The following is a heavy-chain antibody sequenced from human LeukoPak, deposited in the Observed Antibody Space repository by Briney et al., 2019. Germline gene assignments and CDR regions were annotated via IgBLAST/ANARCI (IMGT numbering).Heavy chain of an antibody. CDR3: ARLIRRFGVFNWFDP. D-gene: IGHD3-10*01. Sequence: SETLSLTCAVYGGSFSDYYWSWIRQPPGKGLEWIGEINHSGSTNYNPSLKSRVTISVDTSKDQFSLKLSSVTAADTAVYYCARLIRRFGVFNWFDPWGQGTLVTVSS. V-gene: IGHV4-34*01. J-gene: IGHJ5*02. CDR2: INHSGST. CDR1: GGSFSDYY.